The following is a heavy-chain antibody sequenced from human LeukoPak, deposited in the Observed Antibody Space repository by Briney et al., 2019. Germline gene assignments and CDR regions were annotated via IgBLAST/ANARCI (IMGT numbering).Heavy chain of an antibody. V-gene: IGHV1-2*02. Sequence: ASVKVSCKASGYTFTGYYMHWVRPAPGQGLAWMGWINPNSGGTNYAQKFQGRVTMTRDTSISTAYMELSRLRSDDTAVYYCARSPITIFGQDYWGQGTLVTVSS. D-gene: IGHD3-3*01. CDR2: INPNSGGT. CDR1: GYTFTGYY. J-gene: IGHJ4*02. CDR3: ARSPITIFGQDY.